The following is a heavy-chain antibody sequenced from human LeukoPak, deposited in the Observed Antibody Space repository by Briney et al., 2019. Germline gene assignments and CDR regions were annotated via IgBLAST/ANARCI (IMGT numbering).Heavy chain of an antibody. CDR3: ARRRHSCGSYAFDY. J-gene: IGHJ4*02. Sequence: SETLSLTCTVSGGSISSSSYYWGWIRQPPGKGLEWIGSIYYSGSTYYNPSLKSRVTISVDTSKNQFSLKLSSVTAADTAVYYCARRRHSCGSYAFDYWGQGTLVTVSS. CDR1: GGSISSSSYY. V-gene: IGHV4-39*01. CDR2: IYYSGST. D-gene: IGHD5-18*01.